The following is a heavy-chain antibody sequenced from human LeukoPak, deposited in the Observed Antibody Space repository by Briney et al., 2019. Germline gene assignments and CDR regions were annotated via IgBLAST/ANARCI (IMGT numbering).Heavy chain of an antibody. CDR2: ISYDGSNK. D-gene: IGHD6-6*01. J-gene: IGHJ4*02. CDR1: GFTFSSFA. V-gene: IGHV3-30-3*01. Sequence: GGSLSLSCAASGFTFSSFAFHWVRQAPGKGLEWVAVISYDGSNKYYADSVKGRFTLSRDTSKNTLYLQMNSLRAEDTAVYFCARRGSSFHPQDYYFDYWGQGTLVTVSS. CDR3: ARRGSSFHPQDYYFDY.